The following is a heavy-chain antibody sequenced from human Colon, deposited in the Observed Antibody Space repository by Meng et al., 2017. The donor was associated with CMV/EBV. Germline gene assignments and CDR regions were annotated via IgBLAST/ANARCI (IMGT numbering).Heavy chain of an antibody. CDR3: ARGGVVPAARTESYYYYYGMDV. Sequence: GSLRLSCTASGGSISSYYWSWIRQPPGKGLEWIGYIYYSGSTNYNPSLKSRVTISVDTSKNQFSLKLNSVTAADTAVYYCARGGVVPAARTESYYYYYGMDVWGQGTTVTVSS. V-gene: IGHV4-59*01. D-gene: IGHD2-2*01. CDR1: GGSISSYY. CDR2: IYYSGST. J-gene: IGHJ6*02.